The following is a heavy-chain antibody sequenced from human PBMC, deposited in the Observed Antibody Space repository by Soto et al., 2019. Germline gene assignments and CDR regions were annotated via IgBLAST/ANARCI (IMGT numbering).Heavy chain of an antibody. J-gene: IGHJ3*02. CDR1: GFTFSSYS. V-gene: IGHV3-21*01. CDR2: ISSSSSYI. D-gene: IGHD6-13*01. CDR3: ARSYTYSSSWYYDAFDI. Sequence: GGSLSLSCAASGFTFSSYSMNWVRQAPGKGLEWVSSISSSSSYIYYADSVKGRFTISRDNAKNSLYLQMNSLRAEDTAVYYCARSYTYSSSWYYDAFDIWGQGTMVTVSS.